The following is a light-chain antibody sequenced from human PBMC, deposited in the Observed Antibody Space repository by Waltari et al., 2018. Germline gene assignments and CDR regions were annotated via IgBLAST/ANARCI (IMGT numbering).Light chain of an antibody. CDR3: QQGYNTPRT. J-gene: IGKJ1*01. Sequence: DIQMTQSPSSLSASVGDKVTITCRASQGISSWLAWYQQKPGKAPKLLIYAASSLQSGVPSRFSGSGAGTDYTLTISSLQPEDFDTYYCQQGYNTPRTFGQGTKVEIK. CDR2: AAS. CDR1: QGISSW. V-gene: IGKV1-12*01.